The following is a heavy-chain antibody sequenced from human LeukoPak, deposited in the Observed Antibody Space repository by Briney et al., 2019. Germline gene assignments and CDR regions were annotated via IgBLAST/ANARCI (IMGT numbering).Heavy chain of an antibody. CDR2: IYPGDSDT. J-gene: IGHJ3*02. V-gene: IGHV5-51*01. CDR3: ARLRAIAAARNAFDI. Sequence: GESLKISCKGSGYSFTSYWIGWVRQMPGKGLEWMGIIYPGDSDTRYSPSFQGQVTISADKSISTAYVQWSSLKASDTAMYYCARLRAIAAARNAFDIWGQGTMVTVSS. CDR1: GYSFTSYW. D-gene: IGHD6-13*01.